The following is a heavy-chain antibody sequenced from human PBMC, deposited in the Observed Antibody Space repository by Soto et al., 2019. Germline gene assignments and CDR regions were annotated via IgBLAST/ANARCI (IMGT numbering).Heavy chain of an antibody. CDR3: ARWASGGGAFDI. CDR1: GDRVSSNSAA. V-gene: IGHV6-1*01. CDR2: TYYRSKWSN. D-gene: IGHD3-16*01. J-gene: IGHJ3*02. Sequence: SQTLSLPCAISGDRVSSNSAAWNWIRQSPSRGLEWLGRTYYRSKWSNDYALSVKIRITINPDTSKNQFSLQLNSVTPEDTAVYYCARWASGGGAFDIWGQGTMVTVSS.